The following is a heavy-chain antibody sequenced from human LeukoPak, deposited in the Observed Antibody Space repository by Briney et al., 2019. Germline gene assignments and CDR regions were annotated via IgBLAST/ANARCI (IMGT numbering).Heavy chain of an antibody. CDR1: GFTFSSYW. J-gene: IGHJ4*02. Sequence: PGGSLRLSCVASGFTFSSYWMSWVRQAPGKGLEWVANIKQDGSEKYYVDSVKGRFTISRDNAKNSLYLQMNSLGAEDTAVYYCARFSGRNWGQGTLVTVSS. V-gene: IGHV3-7*01. D-gene: IGHD2-15*01. CDR3: ARFSGRN. CDR2: IKQDGSEK.